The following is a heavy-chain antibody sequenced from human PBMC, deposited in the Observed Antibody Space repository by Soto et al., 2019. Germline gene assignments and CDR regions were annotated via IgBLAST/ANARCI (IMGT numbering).Heavy chain of an antibody. D-gene: IGHD1-26*01. CDR1: GFTFRSYA. CDR3: AKDLGGSYRSGDY. CDR2: ISGSCGST. J-gene: IGHJ4*02. V-gene: IGHV3-23*01. Sequence: GASLRLSCAASGFTFRSYAMSWVRQSPGKGLEWVSAISGSCGSTYYAEAVKGRCTTTSDNTKNTLYPQMNSLRAEDTTVEYSAKDLGGSYRSGDYWGQGTLVTLSS.